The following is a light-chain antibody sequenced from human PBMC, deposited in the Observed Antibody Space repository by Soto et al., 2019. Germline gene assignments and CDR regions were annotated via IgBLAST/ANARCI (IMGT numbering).Light chain of an antibody. V-gene: IGKV3-15*01. CDR1: QSISRS. Sequence: EIALTQSPDILSGSPGERATLSGRASQSISRSLAWNQQKPGQAPRLLISDASTRATGIPARFSGSGSGTEFTLTISSLQSEDFALYYCHQYNSWPPGTFGQGTKVDIK. J-gene: IGKJ2*01. CDR3: HQYNSWPPGT. CDR2: DAS.